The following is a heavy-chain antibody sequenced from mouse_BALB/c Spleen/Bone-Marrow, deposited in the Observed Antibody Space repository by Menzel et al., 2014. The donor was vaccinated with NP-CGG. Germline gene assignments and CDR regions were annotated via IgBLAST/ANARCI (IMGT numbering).Heavy chain of an antibody. CDR1: GYTLTSYY. CDR3: SREGAY. CDR2: ITPSNGDT. J-gene: IGHJ3*01. Sequence: VQGVESGAELVKPGASVKLSCKASGYTLTSYYMYWVKQRPGQGLEWIGEITPSNGDTNFNEKFKSKATLTVDKSSSTAYMQLSSLTSEDSAVYYCSREGAYWGQGTLVTVSA. V-gene: IGHV1S81*02.